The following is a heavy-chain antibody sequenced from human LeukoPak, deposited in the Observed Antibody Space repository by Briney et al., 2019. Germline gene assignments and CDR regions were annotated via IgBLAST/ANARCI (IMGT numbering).Heavy chain of an antibody. V-gene: IGHV4-59*01. CDR3: ARIQGMVRGVIISNNWFDP. CDR1: GGSLNSYY. J-gene: IGHJ5*02. D-gene: IGHD3-10*01. CDR2: IYYSGST. Sequence: SATLSLTFTVSGGSLNSYYWSWIRQPPGKGVEGIGYIYYSGSTNYNPSLKSRVTISVDTSKNQFSLKLSSVTAADTAVYYCARIQGMVRGVIISNNWFDPWGQGTLVTVSS.